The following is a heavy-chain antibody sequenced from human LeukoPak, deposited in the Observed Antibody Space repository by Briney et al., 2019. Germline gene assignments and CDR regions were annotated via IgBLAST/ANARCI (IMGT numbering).Heavy chain of an antibody. CDR1: GGSISSSSYY. V-gene: IGHV4-39*01. Sequence: KPSETLSLTCTVSGGSISSSSYYWGWIRQSPGKGLEWIGSIYYSGSTYYNPSLKSRVTISVDTSKNQFSLKLSSVTAADTAVYYCARLGYSYGQVDYWGQGTLVTVSS. D-gene: IGHD5-18*01. J-gene: IGHJ4*02. CDR2: IYYSGST. CDR3: ARLGYSYGQVDY.